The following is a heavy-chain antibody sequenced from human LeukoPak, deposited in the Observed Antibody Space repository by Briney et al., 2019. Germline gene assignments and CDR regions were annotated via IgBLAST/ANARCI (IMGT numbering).Heavy chain of an antibody. V-gene: IGHV1-18*01. CDR1: GYTFTSYG. J-gene: IGHJ6*02. CDR3: ATQITMVRGVIITLDYGMDV. D-gene: IGHD3-10*01. CDR2: ISAYNGNT. Sequence: ASVKVSCKASGYTFTSYGISWVRQAPGQGLEWMGWISAYNGNTNYAQKLQGRDTMTTDTSTSTAYMELRSLRSDDTAVYYCATQITMVRGVIITLDYGMDVWGQGTTVTVSS.